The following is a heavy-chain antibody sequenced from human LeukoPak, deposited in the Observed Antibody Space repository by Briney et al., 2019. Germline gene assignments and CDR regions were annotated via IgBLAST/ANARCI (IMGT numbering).Heavy chain of an antibody. CDR1: GGSLTSGSYY. V-gene: IGHV4-61*02. D-gene: IGHD3-3*02. CDR2: LYPSGST. Sequence: SETLSLTCTVSGGSLTSGSYYWSWIRQPAGEGLEYIGRLYPSGSTDYNPSLKSRATVSIDTSKNQFSLRLNSVTAADTAMYYCARLQCIRTICRGGAFDIWGQGTMVTVSS. J-gene: IGHJ3*02. CDR3: ARLQCIRTICRGGAFDI.